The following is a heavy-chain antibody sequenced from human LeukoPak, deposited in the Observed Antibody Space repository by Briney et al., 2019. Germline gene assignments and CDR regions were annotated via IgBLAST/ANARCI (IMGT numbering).Heavy chain of an antibody. CDR3: ARRRYSSGSGVEFDP. D-gene: IGHD6-25*01. V-gene: IGHV5-51*01. Sequence: GESLKIPCKGSGYSFTSYWIGWVRQMPGKGLEWMGIIYPGDSDTRYSPSFQGQVTISAAKSISTAYLQWSSLKASDTAMYYCARRRYSSGSGVEFDPWGQGTLVTVSS. CDR2: IYPGDSDT. J-gene: IGHJ5*02. CDR1: GYSFTSYW.